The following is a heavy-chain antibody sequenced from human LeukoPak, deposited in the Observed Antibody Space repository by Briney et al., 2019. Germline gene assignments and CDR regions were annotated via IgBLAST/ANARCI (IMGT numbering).Heavy chain of an antibody. CDR2: ISRSGSTI. CDR1: GFTFSSYD. Sequence: PGGSLRLSCVASGFTFSSYDMNWVRQAPGKGLEWVSYISRSGSTIYYADSVKGRFTISRDNAKNSLYLQMNRLRAEDTAVYYCARDLFLDVWGQGTTVTVSS. CDR3: ARDLFLDV. D-gene: IGHD3-10*02. V-gene: IGHV3-48*03. J-gene: IGHJ6*02.